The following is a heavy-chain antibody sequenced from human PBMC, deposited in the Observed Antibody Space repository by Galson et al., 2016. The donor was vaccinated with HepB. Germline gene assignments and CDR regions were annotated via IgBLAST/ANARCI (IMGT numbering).Heavy chain of an antibody. V-gene: IGHV3-23*01. D-gene: IGHD3-16*01. J-gene: IGHJ4*02. CDR3: AKELGAKPVFSS. Sequence: SLRLSCAASGFTFGDFAMSWVRQPPGKGLEWVSTISGRGDATYYADSVKARFTISRDNSQNTLYLQMNSLRGDDTAVYYCAKELGAKPVFSSWGQGTLVTVSS. CDR1: GFTFGDFA. CDR2: ISGRGDAT.